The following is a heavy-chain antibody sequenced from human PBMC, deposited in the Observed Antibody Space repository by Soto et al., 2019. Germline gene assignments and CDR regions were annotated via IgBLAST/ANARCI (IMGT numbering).Heavy chain of an antibody. V-gene: IGHV3-74*01. D-gene: IGHD4-4*01. CDR2: INMDGTTI. CDR1: GFSFSTYW. Sequence: GGSLRLSCTPSGFSFSTYWMHWVRQAPGEGLAWVSRINMDGTTINYADSVKGRFTISRDNAKNTLYLQMNSLRDEDTAVYYCARDAKGSSDYSNFYYYYYGMDVWGQGTTVTVSS. CDR3: ARDAKGSSDYSNFYYYYYGMDV. J-gene: IGHJ6*02.